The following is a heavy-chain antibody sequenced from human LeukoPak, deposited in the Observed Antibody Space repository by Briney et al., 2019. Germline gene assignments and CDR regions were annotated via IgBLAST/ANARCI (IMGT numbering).Heavy chain of an antibody. CDR1: GGSISSGGYS. CDR2: IYHSGST. D-gene: IGHD3-10*01. V-gene: IGHV4-30-2*01. CDR3: ARVRYYGSGSYYKNAYFDY. Sequence: SQTLSLTCAVSGGSISSGGYSWSWIRQPPGKGLEWIGYIYHSGSTYYNPSLKSRVTISVDRSKNQFSLKLGSVTAADTAVYYCARVRYYGSGSYYKNAYFDYWGQGTLVTVSS. J-gene: IGHJ4*02.